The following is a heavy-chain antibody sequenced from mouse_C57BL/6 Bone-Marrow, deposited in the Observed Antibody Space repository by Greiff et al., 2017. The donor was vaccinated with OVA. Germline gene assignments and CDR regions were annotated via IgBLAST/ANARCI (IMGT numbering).Heavy chain of an antibody. J-gene: IGHJ3*01. CDR2: IDPSDSET. V-gene: IGHV1-52*01. CDR1: GYTFTSYW. CDR3: ARDSSGYRFAY. D-gene: IGHD3-2*02. Sequence: QVQLQQPGAELVRPGPSVKLSCKASGYTFTSYWMHWVKQRPIQGLEWIGNIDPSDSETHYNQKFKDKATLTVDKSSSTAYMQLSSLTSEDSAVYYCARDSSGYRFAYWGQGTLVTVSA.